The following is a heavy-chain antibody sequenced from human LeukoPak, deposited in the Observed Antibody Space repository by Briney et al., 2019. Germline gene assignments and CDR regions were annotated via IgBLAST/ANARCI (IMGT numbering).Heavy chain of an antibody. CDR3: ARLPSSAGAGTFDY. CDR1: GFTFSNYW. J-gene: IGHJ4*02. Sequence: GGSLRLSCAASGFTFSNYWMSWVRQAPGKGLEWVAHIWPFGNEKRYVDSVKGRFSISRDNAKNSLDLEMNSLRAEDTAVYYCARLPSSAGAGTFDYWGQGTLVTVSS. D-gene: IGHD6-13*01. V-gene: IGHV3-7*01. CDR2: IWPFGNEK.